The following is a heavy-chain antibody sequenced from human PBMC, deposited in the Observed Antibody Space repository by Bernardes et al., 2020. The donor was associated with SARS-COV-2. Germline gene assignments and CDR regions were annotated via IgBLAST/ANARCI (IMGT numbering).Heavy chain of an antibody. CDR2: ISGSGGAT. D-gene: IGHD3-16*01. Sequence: GGSLRLSCAASRFTFSNYAMSWVRQAPGKGLEWVSLISGSGGATYYADSMKGRFTISRDDSKNTLYLQMNSLRADDTAVYYCARVPLGLPNWYFDLWGRGTLVTVSS. V-gene: IGHV3-23*01. CDR1: RFTFSNYA. J-gene: IGHJ2*01. CDR3: ARVPLGLPNWYFDL.